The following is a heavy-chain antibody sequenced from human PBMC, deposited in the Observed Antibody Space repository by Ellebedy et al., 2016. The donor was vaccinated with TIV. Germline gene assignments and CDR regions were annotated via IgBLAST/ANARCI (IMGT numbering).Heavy chain of an antibody. V-gene: IGHV3-11*01. CDR2: ISSSGSTI. D-gene: IGHD3-22*01. Sequence: GESLKISXAASGFTFSDYYMSWIRQAPGKGLEWVSYISSSGSTIYYADSVKGRFTISRDNAKNSLYLQMNSLRAEDTAVYYCARERDDSSGYYSDYWGQGTLVTVSS. CDR1: GFTFSDYY. CDR3: ARERDDSSGYYSDY. J-gene: IGHJ4*02.